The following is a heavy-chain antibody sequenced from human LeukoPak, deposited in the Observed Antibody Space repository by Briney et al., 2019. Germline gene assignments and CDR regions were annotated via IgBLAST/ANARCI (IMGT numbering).Heavy chain of an antibody. D-gene: IGHD2-21*01. CDR2: ISYSGST. CDR1: GGSISSSY. V-gene: IGHV4-59*08. Sequence: SETLSLTCTVSGGSISSSYWSWIRQPPGKGLEWIGYISYSGSTNNNPSLKSRVTISVDTSRNQFSLKLSSVTAADTAVYYCARGGIPDYWGQGILVTVSS. CDR3: ARGGIPDY. J-gene: IGHJ4*02.